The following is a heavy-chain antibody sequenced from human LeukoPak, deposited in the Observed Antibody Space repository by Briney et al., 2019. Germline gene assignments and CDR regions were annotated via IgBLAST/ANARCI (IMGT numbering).Heavy chain of an antibody. CDR2: IYHTGST. V-gene: IGHV4-59*01. CDR3: ASRKLGNDY. D-gene: IGHD7-27*01. Sequence: SETLSLTCAVYDGSFSGYYWSWIRQSPGKGLEWIGYIYHTGSTSYSPSLKSRVTISADTSQNQFSLKLSSVTAADTAVYYCASRKLGNDYWGQGTLVTVSS. CDR1: DGSFSGYY. J-gene: IGHJ4*02.